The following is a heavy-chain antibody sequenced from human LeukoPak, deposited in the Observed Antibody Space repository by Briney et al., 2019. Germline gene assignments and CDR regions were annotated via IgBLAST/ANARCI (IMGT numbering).Heavy chain of an antibody. V-gene: IGHV3-9*03. CDR3: ARDHHGDGAFDI. J-gene: IGHJ3*02. Sequence: GRSLRLSCAASGFTFDDYAMHWVRQGPGKGLQWVSGISWNSGSIGYADSVKGRFTISRDNAKNSLYLQMNSLRAEDMAVYYCARDHHGDGAFDIWGQGTMVTVSS. D-gene: IGHD4-17*01. CDR1: GFTFDDYA. CDR2: ISWNSGSI.